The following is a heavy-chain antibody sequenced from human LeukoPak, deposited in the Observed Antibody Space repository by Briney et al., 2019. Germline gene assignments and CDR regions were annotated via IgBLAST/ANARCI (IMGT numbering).Heavy chain of an antibody. CDR1: GFTVSNHY. CDR2: IFGGGST. CDR3: ARDILGWSYGMDV. J-gene: IGHJ6*02. Sequence: GGSLRLSCAASGFTVSNHYMSWVRQAPGKGLEWVSAIFGGGSTYYADSVKGRFTISRHNSKNTLYLQMNSLRAEDTAVYYCARDILGWSYGMDVWGQGTTVTVSS. D-gene: IGHD6-19*01. V-gene: IGHV3-53*04.